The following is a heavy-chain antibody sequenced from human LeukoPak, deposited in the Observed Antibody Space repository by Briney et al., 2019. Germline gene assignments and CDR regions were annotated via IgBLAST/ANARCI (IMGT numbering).Heavy chain of an antibody. D-gene: IGHD1-14*01. J-gene: IGHJ5*02. CDR1: GFTFSSYW. Sequence: GGSLRLSCAASGFTFSSYWMHWVRHAPGKGLVWVSRIKSDGSSTRYADYVKGRFTVSRDNAKNTLYLRMNSLRAEDTAVYFCASGPTGFAWGQGTLVTVSS. V-gene: IGHV3-74*01. CDR3: ASGPTGFA. CDR2: IKSDGSST.